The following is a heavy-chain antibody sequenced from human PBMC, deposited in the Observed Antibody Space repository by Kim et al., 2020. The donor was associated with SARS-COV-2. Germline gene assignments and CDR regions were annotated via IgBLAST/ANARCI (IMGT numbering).Heavy chain of an antibody. CDR3: MRLRAAGQYYFYSLDV. J-gene: IGHJ6*02. Sequence: SETLSLMCTVSGGSINSNSDCWGWIRQPPGKGLEWIGRVCYGETIYHNPSLKGRVTISVDTSKNQFSLEVISVTAADTAMYYCMRLRAAGQYYFYSLDVWGHGPTVIVFS. CDR1: GGSINSNSDC. V-gene: IGHV4-39*01. D-gene: IGHD6-13*01. CDR2: VCYGETI.